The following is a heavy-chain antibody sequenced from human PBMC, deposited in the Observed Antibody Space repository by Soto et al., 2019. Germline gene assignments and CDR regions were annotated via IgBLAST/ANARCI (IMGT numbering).Heavy chain of an antibody. CDR2: ISGSGGST. CDR3: AKTTLYDFWSGYYFDY. Sequence: GGSLRLSCAASGFTFSSYAMSWVRQAPGKGLEWVSAISGSGGSTYYADSVKGRFTISRDNSKNTLYLQMNSLRAEDTAVYYCAKTTLYDFWSGYYFDYWGQGTLVTV. J-gene: IGHJ4*02. D-gene: IGHD3-3*01. V-gene: IGHV3-23*01. CDR1: GFTFSSYA.